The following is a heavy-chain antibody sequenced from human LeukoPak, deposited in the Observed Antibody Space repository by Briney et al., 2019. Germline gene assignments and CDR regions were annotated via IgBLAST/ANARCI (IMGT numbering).Heavy chain of an antibody. V-gene: IGHV1-69*05. D-gene: IGHD6-13*01. CDR2: IVPLFRTA. Sequence: SVKVSCKTSGGTFSSYAINWVRQAPGQGLEWMGGIVPLFRTASYAQKFQGRVTITTDESTSTAYMELGSLRSDDTAVYYCARDEWQQLALFEYWGQGALVTVSS. J-gene: IGHJ4*02. CDR3: ARDEWQQLALFEY. CDR1: GGTFSSYA.